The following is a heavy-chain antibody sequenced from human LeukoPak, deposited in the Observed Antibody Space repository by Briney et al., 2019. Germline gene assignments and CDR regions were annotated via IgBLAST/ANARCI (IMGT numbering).Heavy chain of an antibody. CDR3: ASAYYDFWGADITGGAFDI. D-gene: IGHD3-3*01. J-gene: IGHJ3*02. CDR1: GGSISSYY. CDR2: IYTSGST. Sequence: SETLSLTCTVSGGSISSYYWSWIRQPPGKGLEWIGYIYTSGSTNYNPSLKSRVTISVDTSKNQFSLKLSSVTAADTAVYYCASAYYDFWGADITGGAFDIWGQGTMVTVSS. V-gene: IGHV4-4*09.